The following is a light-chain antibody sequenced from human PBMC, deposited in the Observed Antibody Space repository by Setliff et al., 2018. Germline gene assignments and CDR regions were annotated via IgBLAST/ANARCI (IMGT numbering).Light chain of an antibody. CDR1: SSDVGGYNY. CDR3: TSYTTGGTYV. CDR2: DVS. Sequence: QSVLTQPASVSGSPGQAITISCTGTSSDVGGYNYVSWYQQHPGKVPKLMIYDVSNRPSGVSNRFSGSKSCDTASLTISGLQAEDEADYFCTSYTTGGTYVFGAGTKSPS. J-gene: IGLJ1*01. V-gene: IGLV2-14*03.